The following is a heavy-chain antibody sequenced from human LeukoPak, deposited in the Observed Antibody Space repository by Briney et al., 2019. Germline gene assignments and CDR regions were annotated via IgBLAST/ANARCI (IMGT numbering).Heavy chain of an antibody. CDR1: AFTFSSYG. J-gene: IGHJ4*02. CDR2: ISGDGRDI. V-gene: IGHV3-23*01. CDR3: AKEGPWTTERAFDY. Sequence: GGSLRLSCAASAFTFSSYGMSWVRQAPGKGLEWVSAISGDGRDIFYAGAVKGRFTISRDNSKNTLYLQMNSLRAEDTAVYYCAKEGPWTTERAFDYWGQGTLVTVSS. D-gene: IGHD1-1*01.